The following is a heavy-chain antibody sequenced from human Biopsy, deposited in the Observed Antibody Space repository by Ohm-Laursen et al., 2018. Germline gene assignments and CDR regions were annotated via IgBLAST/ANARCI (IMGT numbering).Heavy chain of an antibody. V-gene: IGHV1-18*01. J-gene: IGHJ6*02. CDR2: INTENGNT. D-gene: IGHD1-1*01. Sequence: SSVKVSCNAPGYTFTSYGISWVRQAPGQGLEWMGWINTENGNTIYAQNLQGRVTMTADTSTSTAYMEVTSLRSDDTAVYYCARAKLEPVYYYYGMDVWGQGTTVTVSS. CDR1: GYTFTSYG. CDR3: ARAKLEPVYYYYGMDV.